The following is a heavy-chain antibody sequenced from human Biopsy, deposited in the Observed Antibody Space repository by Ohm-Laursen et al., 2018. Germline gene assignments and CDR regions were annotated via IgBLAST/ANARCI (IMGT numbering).Heavy chain of an antibody. Sequence: ASVKVSCNVSGYTLNELSMHWVRQVPGKGLEWMGGFAPENGKTVYAQNFQARVSLTEDTSTDTAYMELRSLRSEDTAVYYCAADINVWNVNYWGQGTQVTGSS. CDR2: FAPENGKT. CDR1: GYTLNELS. CDR3: AADINVWNVNY. V-gene: IGHV1-24*01. D-gene: IGHD1-1*01. J-gene: IGHJ4*02.